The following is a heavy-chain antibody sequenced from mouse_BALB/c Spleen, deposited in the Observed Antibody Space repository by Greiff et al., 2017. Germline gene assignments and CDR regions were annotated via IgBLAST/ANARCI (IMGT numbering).Heavy chain of an antibody. J-gene: IGHJ4*01. CDR2: IDPENGNT. D-gene: IGHD1-2*01. Sequence: EVQLQQSGAELVRPGALVKLSCKASGFNIKDYYMHWVKQRPEQGLEWIGWIDPENGNTIYDPKFQGKASITADTSSNTAYLQLSSLTSEDTAVYYCARRGITTATRAMDYWGQGTSGTVSS. CDR1: GFNIKDYY. CDR3: ARRGITTATRAMDY. V-gene: IGHV14-1*02.